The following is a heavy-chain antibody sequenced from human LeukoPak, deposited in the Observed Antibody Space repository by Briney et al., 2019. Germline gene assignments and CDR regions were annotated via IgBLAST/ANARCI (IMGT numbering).Heavy chain of an antibody. CDR3: ARGRDTAMVEH. CDR2: INHSGST. V-gene: IGHV4-34*01. Sequence: PSETLSLTCAVYGGSFSGYYWSWIRQPPGKGLEWIGEINHSGSTNYNPSLKSRVTISVDTSKNQFSLKLSSVTAADTAVYYCARGRDTAMVEHWGQGTLVTVSS. CDR1: GGSFSGYY. J-gene: IGHJ1*01. D-gene: IGHD5-18*01.